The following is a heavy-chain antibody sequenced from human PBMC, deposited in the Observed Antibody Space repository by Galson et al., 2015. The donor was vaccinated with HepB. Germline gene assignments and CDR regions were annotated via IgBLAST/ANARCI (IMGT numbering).Heavy chain of an antibody. CDR2: ISYDGSNK. Sequence: SLRLSCAASGFTFSSYGMHWVRQAPGKGLEWVAVISYDGSNKYYADSVKGRYTISRDNSKNTLYLQMNSLRAEDTAVYYCAKDQYSGSYGFGFDIWGQGTMVTVSS. J-gene: IGHJ3*02. CDR1: GFTFSSYG. D-gene: IGHD1-26*01. CDR3: AKDQYSGSYGFGFDI. V-gene: IGHV3-30*18.